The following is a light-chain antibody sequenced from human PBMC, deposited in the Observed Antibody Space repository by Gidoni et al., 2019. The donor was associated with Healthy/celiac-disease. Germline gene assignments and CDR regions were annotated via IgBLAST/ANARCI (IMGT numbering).Light chain of an antibody. J-gene: IGKJ3*01. Sequence: DIQMTQSPSSLSASVGDRVNITCRASQSISSYLNWYQQKPGKAPKLLIYAASSLQSGVPSRFSGSGSGKDSTLTISSLQPEDVATYYCQQSYSTLFTFGPGTKVDIK. CDR1: QSISSY. CDR2: AAS. V-gene: IGKV1-39*01. CDR3: QQSYSTLFT.